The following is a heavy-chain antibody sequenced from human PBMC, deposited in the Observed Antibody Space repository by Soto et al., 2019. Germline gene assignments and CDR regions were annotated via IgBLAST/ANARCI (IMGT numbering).Heavy chain of an antibody. D-gene: IGHD6-19*01. CDR2: IYPGHSDT. J-gene: IGHJ6*02. Sequence: GESLKISCKGSGYSFTSYWIGWVRQMPGKGLEWMGIIYPGHSDTRYSPSFQGQVTISADKSISTAYLQWSSLKASDTAMYYCARSGSSGWSTPYGMDVWGQGTTVTVSS. CDR3: ARSGSSGWSTPYGMDV. CDR1: GYSFTSYW. V-gene: IGHV5-51*01.